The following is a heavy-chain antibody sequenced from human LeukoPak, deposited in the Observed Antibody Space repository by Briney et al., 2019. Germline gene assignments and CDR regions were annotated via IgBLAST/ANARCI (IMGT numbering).Heavy chain of an antibody. V-gene: IGHV3-73*01. CDR2: IRSKANSYAT. J-gene: IGHJ5*02. D-gene: IGHD6-19*01. CDR1: GFTFSGSA. Sequence: GGSLRLSCAASGFTFSGSAMHWVRQASGKGLEWVGRIRSKANSYATAYAASVKGRFTISRDDSKNTAYLQMNSLKTEDTAVYYCTRQSSGWENWFDPWAREPWSPSPQ. CDR3: TRQSSGWENWFDP.